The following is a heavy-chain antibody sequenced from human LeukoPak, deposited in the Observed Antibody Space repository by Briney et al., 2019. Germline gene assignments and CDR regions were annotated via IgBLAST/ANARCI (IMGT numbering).Heavy chain of an antibody. D-gene: IGHD6-19*01. CDR2: IYYSGST. CDR3: AGRGIAVADYPY. J-gene: IGHJ4*02. V-gene: IGHV4-59*08. Sequence: SETLSLTCTVSGGSISSYYWSWIRQPPGKGREGIGYIYYSGSTNYNPSLKSRVTISVDTSKNQFSLKLSSVTAADTAVYYCAGRGIAVADYPYWGQGTLVTVSS. CDR1: GGSISSYY.